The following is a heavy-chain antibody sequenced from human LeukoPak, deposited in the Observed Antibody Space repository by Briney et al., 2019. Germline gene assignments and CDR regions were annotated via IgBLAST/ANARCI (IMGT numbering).Heavy chain of an antibody. V-gene: IGHV4-59*01. CDR2: IYYSGST. CDR1: GDSISGYY. J-gene: IGHJ4*02. CDR3: ARDQAGATGY. D-gene: IGHD1-26*01. Sequence: SETLSPTCTVSGDSISGYYWSWIRQPPGKGLEWIGYIYYSGSTNYNPSLKSRVTISVDTSKNQFSLKLSSVTAADTAVYYCARDQAGATGYWGQGALVTVSS.